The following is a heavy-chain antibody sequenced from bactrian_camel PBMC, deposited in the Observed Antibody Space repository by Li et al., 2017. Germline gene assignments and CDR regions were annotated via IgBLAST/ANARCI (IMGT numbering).Heavy chain of an antibody. Sequence: VQLVESGGGSVQAGGSLRLSCAASRLLYNTNCMAWFRQSAGGEREGVAAIHTGGGDPYYADSVKGRFTISRDNAKKTLDLQMNNLKPEDAGTYYCAVAIRGMYGASWFCHNRDGIDYWGEGTQVTV. CDR1: RLLYNTNC. V-gene: IGHV3S1*01. D-gene: IGHD6*01. J-gene: IGHJ7*01. CDR2: IHTGGGDP.